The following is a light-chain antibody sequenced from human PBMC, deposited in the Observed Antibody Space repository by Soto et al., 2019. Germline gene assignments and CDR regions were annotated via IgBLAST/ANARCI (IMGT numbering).Light chain of an antibody. CDR3: QQYHIWPSWT. Sequence: EIVLTQSPATLSVSLGDSATLSCRAGQSVSLSLAWYQMRPGQPPRLLIYGASTRATDIPARFRGTGSGTDFTLTISSLQYEDFAVYFCQQYHIWPSWTFGQGTKVELK. J-gene: IGKJ1*01. CDR1: QSVSLS. V-gene: IGKV3-15*01. CDR2: GAS.